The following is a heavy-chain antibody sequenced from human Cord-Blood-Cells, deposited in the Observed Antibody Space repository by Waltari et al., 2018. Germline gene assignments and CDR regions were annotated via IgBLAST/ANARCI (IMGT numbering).Heavy chain of an antibody. J-gene: IGHJ4*02. D-gene: IGHD3-22*01. CDR3: ARDEGANYDSSGYFDY. V-gene: IGHV1-2*02. Sequence: QVQLVQSGVPVKKSGASVNVPFKASGYTFTGYVMHWVGPAAGQGLEWMGWINPNSGGTNYAQKFQGRVTMTRDTSISTAYMELSRLRSDDTAVYYCARDEGANYDSSGYFDYWGQGTLVTVSS. CDR1: GYTFTGYV. CDR2: INPNSGGT.